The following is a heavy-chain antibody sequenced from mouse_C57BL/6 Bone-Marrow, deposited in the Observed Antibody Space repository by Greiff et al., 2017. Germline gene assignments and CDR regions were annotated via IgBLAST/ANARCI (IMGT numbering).Heavy chain of an antibody. J-gene: IGHJ1*03. CDR1: GYSFTSYW. CDR3: ARYHYNGSSPWYFDV. V-gene: IGHV1-52*01. Sequence: VQLQQPGPELVRPSHSVKLSCKASGYSFTSYWMHWVKQRPIQGLEWIGNIYPSDSETHYNQKFKDKATLTVDKSSRTAYMQLSSLTSEDSAVYYCARYHYNGSSPWYFDVWGTGTTVTVSS. D-gene: IGHD1-1*01. CDR2: IYPSDSET.